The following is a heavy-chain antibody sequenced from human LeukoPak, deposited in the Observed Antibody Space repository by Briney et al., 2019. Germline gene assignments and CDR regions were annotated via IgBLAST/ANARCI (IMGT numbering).Heavy chain of an antibody. CDR3: ARHVEEKGMDV. D-gene: IGHD5-24*01. CDR1: GGSISSYY. J-gene: IGHJ6*02. V-gene: IGHV4-59*08. CDR2: IYYSGST. Sequence: SETLSLTCTVSGGSISSYYWSWIRQPPGKGLEWIGYIYYSGSTDYNSSLKSRVTISIDTSKNQFSLRLSSVTAADTAVYYCARHVEEKGMDVWGQGTMVTVSS.